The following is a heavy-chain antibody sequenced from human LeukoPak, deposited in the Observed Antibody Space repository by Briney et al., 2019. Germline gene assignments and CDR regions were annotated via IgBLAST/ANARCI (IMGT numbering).Heavy chain of an antibody. V-gene: IGHV4-59*08. J-gene: IGHJ2*01. CDR1: GGSISSYY. CDR2: IYYSGST. Sequence: SETLSLTCTVSGGSISSYYWSWIRQPPGKGLEWNGYIYYSGSTNYNPSLKSRVTISVDTSKNQFSLKLSSVTAADAAVYYCARGYDGSGYYYRNWYFDLWGRGTLVTVSS. D-gene: IGHD3-22*01. CDR3: ARGYDGSGYYYRNWYFDL.